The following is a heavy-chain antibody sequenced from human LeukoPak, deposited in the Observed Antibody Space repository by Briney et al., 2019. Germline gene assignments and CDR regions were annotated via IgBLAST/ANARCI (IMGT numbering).Heavy chain of an antibody. CDR2: ISGSGGRT. CDR1: GFSFNRCA. D-gene: IGHD2/OR15-2a*01. J-gene: IGHJ2*01. V-gene: IGHV3-23*01. CDR3: AQSTSMRYFFDL. Sequence: GGSLRLSCAASGFSFNRCAVAWVRQAPGKGLEWVSSISGSGGRTFFADSVKGRFTVSRDNSVFLQMNSLRAEDTALYYCAQSTSMRYFFDLWGRGTLVTVSS.